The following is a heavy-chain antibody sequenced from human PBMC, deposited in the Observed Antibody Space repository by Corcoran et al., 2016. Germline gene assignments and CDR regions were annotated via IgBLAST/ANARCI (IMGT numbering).Heavy chain of an antibody. Sequence: QVQLVQSGAEVKKPGSSVKVSCKASGGTFSSYAISWVRQAPGQGLEWMGGIIPIFGTANYAQKFQGRVTITADESTSTAYMELSSLRSEDTAVYYCARDLGITIFGVVITGWFDPWGQGTLVTVSS. CDR2: IIPIFGTA. CDR3: ARDLGITIFGVVITGWFDP. D-gene: IGHD3-3*01. J-gene: IGHJ5*02. CDR1: GGTFSSYA. V-gene: IGHV1-69*01.